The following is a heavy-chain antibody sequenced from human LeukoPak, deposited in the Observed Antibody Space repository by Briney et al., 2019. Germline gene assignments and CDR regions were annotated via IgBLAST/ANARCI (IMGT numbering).Heavy chain of an antibody. Sequence: SGTLSLTCTVSGGSISSSNYYWGWIRQPPSKGLEWIGSMYYSGSIFYNPPLKSRVTISINTSKNQFSLKVTSVTAADTAVYYCARARVPGSYSPKGPFDYWGQGTLVTVSS. V-gene: IGHV4-39*07. CDR1: GGSISSSNYY. CDR3: ARARVPGSYSPKGPFDY. J-gene: IGHJ4*02. CDR2: MYYSGSI. D-gene: IGHD1-26*01.